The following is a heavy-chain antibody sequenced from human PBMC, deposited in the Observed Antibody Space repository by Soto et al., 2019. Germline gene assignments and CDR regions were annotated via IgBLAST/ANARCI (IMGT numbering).Heavy chain of an antibody. J-gene: IGHJ5*02. Sequence: SETLSLTCTVSGGSISSSSYYWGWIRQPPGKGLEWIGSIYYSGSTYYNPSLKSRVTISVDTSKNQFSLKLSSVTAADTAVYYCARQRCKTIAVAARRWWFDPWGQGTLVTVSS. V-gene: IGHV4-39*01. CDR1: GGSISSSSYY. D-gene: IGHD6-19*01. CDR2: IYYSGST. CDR3: ARQRCKTIAVAARRWWFDP.